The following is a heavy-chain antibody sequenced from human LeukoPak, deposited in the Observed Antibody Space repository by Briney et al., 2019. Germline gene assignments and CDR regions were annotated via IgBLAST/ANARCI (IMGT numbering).Heavy chain of an antibody. Sequence: SETLSLTCTVSGGSISSGSYYWSWIRQPAGKGLEWIGRIYTSGSTNYNPSLKSRVTISVDTSKNQFSLKLSSVTAADTAVYYCARLSSHYGDYKVDPWGQGTLVTVSS. CDR3: ARLSSHYGDYKVDP. D-gene: IGHD4-17*01. J-gene: IGHJ5*02. V-gene: IGHV4-61*02. CDR2: IYTSGST. CDR1: GGSISSGSYY.